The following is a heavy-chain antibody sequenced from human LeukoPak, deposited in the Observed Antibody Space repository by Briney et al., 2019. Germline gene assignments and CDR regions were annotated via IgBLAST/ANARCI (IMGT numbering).Heavy chain of an antibody. V-gene: IGHV4-39*01. CDR3: ARHRWMEVYGSGSYYVDY. Sequence: PSETLSLTCTVSGGSISTSSYYWGWIRQPPGKGLEWIGSIYHSRSTYYNASLKTRATISADTSKNQFSLKLSSVTAADTAVYYCARHRWMEVYGSGSYYVDYWGQGTLVTVSS. J-gene: IGHJ4*02. D-gene: IGHD3-10*01. CDR2: IYHSRST. CDR1: GGSISTSSYY.